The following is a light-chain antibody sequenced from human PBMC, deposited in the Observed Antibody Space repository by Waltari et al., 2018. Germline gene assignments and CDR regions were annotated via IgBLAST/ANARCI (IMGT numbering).Light chain of an antibody. CDR1: QSISTY. CDR2: AAS. CDR3: QQSYSPLT. V-gene: IGKV1-39*01. J-gene: IGKJ4*01. Sequence: DLQMTQSSSSLSASVGDSVTITCRASQSISTYLIWYQQKPGKAPNLLIYAASSLQSGVPSRFSGSGSGTDFTLTISSLQPEDFATYYCQQSYSPLTFGGGTKVEIK.